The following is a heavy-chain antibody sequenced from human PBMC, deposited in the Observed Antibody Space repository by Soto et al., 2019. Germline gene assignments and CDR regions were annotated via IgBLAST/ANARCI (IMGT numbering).Heavy chain of an antibody. CDR1: VDYINRSIW. J-gene: IGHJ6*02. Sequence: KPSETLSLTCYVSVDYINRSIWWTWVRQPPGKALEWIGETYHSGSTNYNPSLKSRVTISVDKSKNQFSLKLTSVTAADTAVYHCARTLRLDYYYGLDVWGQGSRVTVSS. CDR3: ARTLRLDYYYGLDV. D-gene: IGHD3-16*01. V-gene: IGHV4-4*02. CDR2: TYHSGST.